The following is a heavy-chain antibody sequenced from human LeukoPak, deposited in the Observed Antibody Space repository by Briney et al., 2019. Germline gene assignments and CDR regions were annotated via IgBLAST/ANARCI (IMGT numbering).Heavy chain of an antibody. Sequence: PGGSLRLSCAASGFTFSSYWMHWVRQAPGKGLVWVSRINSDGSSTSYADSVKGRFTISRDNAKNTLYLQMNSLRAEDTAVYYCARDGAGSYPRYYFDYWGRGTLVTVSS. V-gene: IGHV3-74*01. CDR1: GFTFSSYW. CDR3: ARDGAGSYPRYYFDY. D-gene: IGHD3-10*01. J-gene: IGHJ4*02. CDR2: INSDGSST.